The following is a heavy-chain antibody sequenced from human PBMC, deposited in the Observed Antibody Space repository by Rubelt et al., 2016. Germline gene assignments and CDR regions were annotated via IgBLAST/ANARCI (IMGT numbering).Heavy chain of an antibody. V-gene: IGHV3-23*01. CDR1: YA. D-gene: IGHD4-11*01. CDR2: MSGGGGTT. Sequence: YAMSWVRQAPGKGLECVSGMSGGGGTTYYADSVKGRFTTSRDNSKNTLYLQMHSLTAEDTAGYYCARDLALQIYYYYALDVWGLGATVTISS. J-gene: IGHJ6*02. CDR3: ARDLALQIYYYYALDV.